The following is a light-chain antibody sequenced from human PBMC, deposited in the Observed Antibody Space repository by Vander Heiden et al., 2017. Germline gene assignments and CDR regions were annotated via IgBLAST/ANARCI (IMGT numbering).Light chain of an antibody. J-gene: IGLJ2*01. CDR3: AAWDDSLKGPV. V-gene: IGLV1-44*01. CDR2: SND. CDR1: NSNIRSNT. Sequence: QSVLPQPPSASGTPGQRVTISCSGTNSNIRSNTVNWYQQLPGTAPKLLIYSNDQRPSGVPDRFSGSKSGTSASLAISGLQSDDEADYYCAAWDDSLKGPVFGGGTKVTVL.